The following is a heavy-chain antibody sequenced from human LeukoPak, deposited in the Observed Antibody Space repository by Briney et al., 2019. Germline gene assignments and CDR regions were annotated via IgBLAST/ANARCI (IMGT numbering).Heavy chain of an antibody. J-gene: IGHJ4*02. CDR1: GGSISSSSYY. CDR3: ARGVVGYYGDSDY. V-gene: IGHV4-61*01. Sequence: ASETLSLTCTVSGGSISSSSYYWSWIRQPPGKGLEWIGYIYYSGSTNYNPSLKSRITISVDTSKNQFSMNLSSVTAADTAVYYCARGVVGYYGDSDYWGQGTLVTVSS. CDR2: IYYSGST. D-gene: IGHD3-3*01.